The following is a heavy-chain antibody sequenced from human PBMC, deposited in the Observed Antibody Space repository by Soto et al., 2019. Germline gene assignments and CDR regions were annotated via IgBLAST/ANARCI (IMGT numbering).Heavy chain of an antibody. V-gene: IGHV1-8*01. D-gene: IGHD2-15*01. Sequence: ASVKVSCKASGYTFTSYDINWVRQATGQGLEWMGWMNPNSGNTGYAQKFQGRVTMTRNTSISTAYMELSSLRSEDTAVYYCARGSVADTTDWFDPWGQGTQVTVSS. CDR3: ARGSVADTTDWFDP. J-gene: IGHJ5*02. CDR2: MNPNSGNT. CDR1: GYTFTSYD.